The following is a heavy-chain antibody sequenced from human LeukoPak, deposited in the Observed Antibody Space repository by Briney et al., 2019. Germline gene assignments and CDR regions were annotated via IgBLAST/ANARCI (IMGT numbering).Heavy chain of an antibody. CDR3: AKAYDILTGYYSLDY. CDR2: IRYDGSKK. CDR1: GFTFSSYS. D-gene: IGHD3-9*01. J-gene: IGHJ4*02. V-gene: IGHV3-30*02. Sequence: GGSLRLSCAASGFTFSSYSMNWVRQAPGKGLEWVAFIRYDGSKKYYADSVKGRFTISRDNSKNTLYLQMNSLRAEDTAVYYCAKAYDILTGYYSLDYWGQGTLVTVSS.